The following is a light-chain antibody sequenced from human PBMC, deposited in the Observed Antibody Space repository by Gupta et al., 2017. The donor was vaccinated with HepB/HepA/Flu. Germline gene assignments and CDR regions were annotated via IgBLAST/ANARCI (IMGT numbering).Light chain of an antibody. Sequence: EIVLTQSPATLSLSPGERATLSCRASQSVSSNLAWYQQKPGQAPRLLIYDASNRATGIPARFSGSGSGTDFTLTISSLEPEDFAVYYCQQRSNWPPKGSFGQGTKLEIK. CDR1: QSVSSN. V-gene: IGKV3-11*01. J-gene: IGKJ2*04. CDR2: DAS. CDR3: QQRSNWPPKGS.